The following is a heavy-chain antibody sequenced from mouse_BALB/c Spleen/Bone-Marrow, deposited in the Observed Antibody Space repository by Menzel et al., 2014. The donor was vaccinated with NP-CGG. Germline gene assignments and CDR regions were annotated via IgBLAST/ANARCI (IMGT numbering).Heavy chain of an antibody. D-gene: IGHD2-4*01. CDR3: ARDDYDDQYYFDY. CDR2: ISSGGST. CDR1: GFTFSSYA. J-gene: IGHJ2*01. Sequence: EVHLVESGGGLVKPGGSLKHSCAASGFTFSSYAMSWVRQTPEKRLEWVASISSGGSTYYPDSVKGRFTISRDNARNILYLQMSSLRSEDTAMYYCARDDYDDQYYFDYWGQGTTLTVSS. V-gene: IGHV5-6-5*01.